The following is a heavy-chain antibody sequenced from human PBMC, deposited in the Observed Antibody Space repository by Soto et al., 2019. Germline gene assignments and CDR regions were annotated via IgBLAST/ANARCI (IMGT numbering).Heavy chain of an antibody. J-gene: IGHJ6*02. CDR2: ISYDGSNK. D-gene: IGHD6-6*01. Sequence: GGSLRLSCAASGFTFSSYAMHWVRQAPGKGLEWVAVISYDGSNKYYADSVKGRFTISRDNSKNTLYLQMNSLRAEDTAVYYCARDGGGAARLSYYYYGMDVWGQGTTVTVSS. CDR1: GFTFSSYA. CDR3: ARDGGGAARLSYYYYGMDV. V-gene: IGHV3-30-3*01.